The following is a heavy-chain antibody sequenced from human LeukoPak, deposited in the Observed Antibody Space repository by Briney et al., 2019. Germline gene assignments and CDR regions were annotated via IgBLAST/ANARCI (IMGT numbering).Heavy chain of an antibody. J-gene: IGHJ4*02. CDR1: GYTFTGYY. V-gene: IGHV1-2*02. D-gene: IGHD5-12*01. Sequence: ASVKVSCKASGYTFTGYYMHWVRQAPGQGLEWMGWINPNSGGTNYAQKFQGRVTMTRDTSISTAYMELSRLRSDDTAVYYCAGADSGYDSVSDYWGQGTLVTVSS. CDR3: AGADSGYDSVSDY. CDR2: INPNSGGT.